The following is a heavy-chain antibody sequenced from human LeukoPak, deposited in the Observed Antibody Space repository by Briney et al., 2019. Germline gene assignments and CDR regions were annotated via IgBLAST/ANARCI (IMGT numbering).Heavy chain of an antibody. CDR3: ARGYKLDDFWSGYSARYYFDY. V-gene: IGHV1-18*01. J-gene: IGHJ4*02. D-gene: IGHD3-3*01. Sequence: ASVKVSCKASGYTFTSYGISWVRQAPGQGIEWMGCISAYNGNTNYAQKLQGRVTMTTDTSTSTAYMELRSLRSDDTAVYYCARGYKLDDFWSGYSARYYFDYWGQGTLVTVSS. CDR1: GYTFTSYG. CDR2: ISAYNGNT.